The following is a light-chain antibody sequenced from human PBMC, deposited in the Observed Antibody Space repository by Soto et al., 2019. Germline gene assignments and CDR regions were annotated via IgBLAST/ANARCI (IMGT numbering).Light chain of an antibody. CDR3: QQYNNWPRT. CDR1: QSVNSN. V-gene: IGKV3-15*01. Sequence: EIVLTQSPATLSVSPGERAALSCRASQSVNSNLAWYQQKPGQAPRLLIYGASTRATGIPARFSGSGSGTDFTLTIGSLQSEDFAVYYCQQYNNWPRTFGQGTKVEI. CDR2: GAS. J-gene: IGKJ1*01.